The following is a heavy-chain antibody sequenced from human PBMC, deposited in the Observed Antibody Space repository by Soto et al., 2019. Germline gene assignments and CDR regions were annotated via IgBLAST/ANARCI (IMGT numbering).Heavy chain of an antibody. CDR3: ARDRITMVRGGNWFDP. CDR1: GYTFTSYA. J-gene: IGHJ5*02. V-gene: IGHV1-3*01. D-gene: IGHD3-10*01. Sequence: QVQLVQSGAEVKKPGASVKVSCKASGYTFTSYAMHWVRQAPGQRLEWMGWINAGNGNTKYSQKFQGRVTITRDTPASTAYMELSSLRSEDTAVYYCARDRITMVRGGNWFDPWGQGTLVTVSS. CDR2: INAGNGNT.